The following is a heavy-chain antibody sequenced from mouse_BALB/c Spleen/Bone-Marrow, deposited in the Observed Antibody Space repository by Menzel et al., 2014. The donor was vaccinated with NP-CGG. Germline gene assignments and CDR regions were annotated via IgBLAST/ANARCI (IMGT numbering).Heavy chain of an antibody. V-gene: IGHV5-17*02. J-gene: IGHJ2*01. CDR3: ARAAITTVVAGY. CDR2: ISSGSSNI. CDR1: GFTFSSFG. D-gene: IGHD1-1*01. Sequence: EVQLVESGGGLVQPGGSRKLSCAASGFTFSSFGMHWVRQAPEKGLEWVAYISSGSSNIYYADTVKGRFTISRDNPKNTLFLQMTSLRSEDTAMYYCARAAITTVVAGYWGQGTTLTVSS.